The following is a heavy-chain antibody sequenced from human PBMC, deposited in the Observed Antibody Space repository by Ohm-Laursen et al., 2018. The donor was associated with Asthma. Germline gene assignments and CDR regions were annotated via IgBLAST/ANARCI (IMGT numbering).Heavy chain of an antibody. D-gene: IGHD4-17*01. CDR2: ISWSSGTI. CDR1: GYTFSRYS. V-gene: IGHV3-9*01. Sequence: SLRLSCTAFGYTFSRYSIHWVRQVPGKGLEWVSGISWSSGTIVQADSVKGRFTISRDNAKNSLYLQMNSLRAEDTALYYCARDSQAMVTTEGLYFGMDVWGQGTTVTVSS. J-gene: IGHJ6*02. CDR3: ARDSQAMVTTEGLYFGMDV.